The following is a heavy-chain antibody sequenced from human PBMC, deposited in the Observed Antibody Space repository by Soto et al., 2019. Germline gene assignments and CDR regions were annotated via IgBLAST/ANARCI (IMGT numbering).Heavy chain of an antibody. J-gene: IGHJ4*02. V-gene: IGHV4-31*03. Sequence: QLQLQESGPGLVKPSQTLSLACTVSGGSFSIGGYYWSWICQLPGKGLEWIGYFYYSGSTYFNPSLISRITIPPDTAKNQFALNLSSVTAADAAVYQFARPPSSSGHPGCWGQGTLVAVSS. CDR3: ARPPSSSGHPGC. D-gene: IGHD6-19*01. CDR1: GGSFSIGGYY. CDR2: FYYSGST.